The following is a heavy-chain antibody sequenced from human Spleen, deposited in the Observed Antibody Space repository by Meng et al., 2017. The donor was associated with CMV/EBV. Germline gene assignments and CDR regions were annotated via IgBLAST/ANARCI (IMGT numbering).Heavy chain of an antibody. V-gene: IGHV1-2*02. CDR2: INSNSGGT. CDR3: ARVIAVAGTAPFDH. D-gene: IGHD6-19*01. CDR1: GYTVTNRY. Sequence: ASGYTVTNRYLHWLRQAPGQALEWMEWINSNSGGTKYAQKFQGRVTMTRDTSVSTAYMELSRLRSDDTAVYYCARVIAVAGTAPFDHWGQGTLVTVSS. J-gene: IGHJ4*02.